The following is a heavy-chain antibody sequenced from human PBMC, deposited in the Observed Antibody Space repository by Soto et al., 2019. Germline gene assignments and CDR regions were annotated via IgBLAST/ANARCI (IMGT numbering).Heavy chain of an antibody. D-gene: IGHD3-10*01. Sequence: SETLSLTCTVSGGSISSYYWSWIRQPPGKRLEWIGYIYYSGSTNYNPSLKSRVTISVDTSKNQFSLKLSSVTAADTAVYYCARHITMVRGLRYNWFDPWGQGTLVTISS. J-gene: IGHJ5*02. V-gene: IGHV4-59*08. CDR1: GGSISSYY. CDR2: IYYSGST. CDR3: ARHITMVRGLRYNWFDP.